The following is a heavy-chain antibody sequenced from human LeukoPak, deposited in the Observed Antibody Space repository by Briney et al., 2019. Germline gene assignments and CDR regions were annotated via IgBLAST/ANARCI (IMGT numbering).Heavy chain of an antibody. D-gene: IGHD2-8*01. Sequence: GGSLRLSCATFGFTLRNYWMSWVRQAPGKGLEWVASINQDGSGKNYMDSVEGRLTISRDNAKNSVYLQMNSLRAEDTAVYYCAETHGVPWGQGTLVTVSS. V-gene: IGHV3-7*03. CDR2: INQDGSGK. J-gene: IGHJ4*02. CDR3: AETHGVP. CDR1: GFTLRNYW.